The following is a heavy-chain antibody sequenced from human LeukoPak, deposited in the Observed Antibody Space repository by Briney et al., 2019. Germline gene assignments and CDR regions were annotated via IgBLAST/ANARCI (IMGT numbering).Heavy chain of an antibody. D-gene: IGHD3-22*01. Sequence: GASVKVSCKASGYTFTSYDINWVRQATGQGLEWMGIINPSGGSTSYAQKFQGRVTMTRDMSTSTVYMELSSLRSEDTAVYYCARVYYYDSSGYHAPTPQYAFDIWGQGTMVTVSS. J-gene: IGHJ3*02. V-gene: IGHV1-46*01. CDR2: INPSGGST. CDR1: GYTFTSYD. CDR3: ARVYYYDSSGYHAPTPQYAFDI.